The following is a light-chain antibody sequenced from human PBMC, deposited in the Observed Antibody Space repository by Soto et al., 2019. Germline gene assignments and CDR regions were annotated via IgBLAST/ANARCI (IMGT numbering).Light chain of an antibody. V-gene: IGKV3-11*01. CDR2: DAS. J-gene: IGKJ5*01. CDR3: QQRSNWTIT. CDR1: QIDASSS. Sequence: EFLMTQAPGTLSSVPGDPAPLYCAARQIDASSSSAWYQQKPGQPPRLLIYDASNRATGIPARFSGSGSGTDVTLPITSLQPEDFAVYYCQQRSNWTITFGQGTRLQIK.